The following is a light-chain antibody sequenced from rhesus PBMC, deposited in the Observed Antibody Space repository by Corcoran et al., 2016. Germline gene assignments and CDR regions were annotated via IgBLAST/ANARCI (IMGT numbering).Light chain of an antibody. CDR1: ENVNNY. V-gene: IGKV1-74*01. Sequence: DIQMTQSPSSLSASVGDRVTITCRASENVNNYLNWYQQKPGKAPKLLIHKASTLQSGVPSRVSGSGSETDYTFTISSLQPEDVATYDGQHGYTIPPTFGGGTKVEIK. CDR2: KAS. CDR3: QHGYTIPPT. J-gene: IGKJ4*01.